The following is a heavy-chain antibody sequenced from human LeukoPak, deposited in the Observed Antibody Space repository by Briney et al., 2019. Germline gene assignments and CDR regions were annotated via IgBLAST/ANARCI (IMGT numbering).Heavy chain of an antibody. Sequence: GASVKVSCKASGYTLTTYDIYWVRQAAGQGLELMGWMNPNTGNTGYAHKFLDRVTMTRDTSISTAYMELSRLRSDDTAVYYCARVWWFGELYGPAWGQGTLVTVSS. D-gene: IGHD3-10*01. CDR1: GYTLTTYD. CDR3: ARVWWFGELYGPA. CDR2: MNPNTGNT. V-gene: IGHV1-8*02. J-gene: IGHJ5*02.